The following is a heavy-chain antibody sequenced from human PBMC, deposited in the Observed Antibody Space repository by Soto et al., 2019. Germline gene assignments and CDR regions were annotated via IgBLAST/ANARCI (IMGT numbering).Heavy chain of an antibody. CDR1: RFTFDTYA. CDR2: ISGSGAGT. Sequence: EVQLLESGGGLVQPGGSLRLSCAASRFTFDTYAMSWVRQAPGKGLEWVSAISGSGAGTYHADSVRGRFTISRDNSKNSLYLQMNSLRDEDTAVYYCARRNFYDKSGYYYFDSWGQGTLVTVSS. V-gene: IGHV3-23*01. CDR3: ARRNFYDKSGYYYFDS. J-gene: IGHJ4*02. D-gene: IGHD3-22*01.